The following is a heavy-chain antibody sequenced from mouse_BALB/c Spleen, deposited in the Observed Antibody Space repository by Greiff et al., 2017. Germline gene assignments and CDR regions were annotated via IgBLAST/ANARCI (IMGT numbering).Heavy chain of an antibody. V-gene: IGHV5-9-4*01. Sequence: DVKLVESGGGLVKPGGSLKLSCAASGFTFSSYAMSWVRQSPEKRLEWVAEISSGGSYTYYPDTVTGRFTISRDNAKNTLYLEMSSLRSEDTAMYYCAIYYGYDEGFAYWGQGTLVTVSA. J-gene: IGHJ3*01. CDR2: ISSGGSYT. CDR3: AIYYGYDEGFAY. D-gene: IGHD2-2*01. CDR1: GFTFSSYA.